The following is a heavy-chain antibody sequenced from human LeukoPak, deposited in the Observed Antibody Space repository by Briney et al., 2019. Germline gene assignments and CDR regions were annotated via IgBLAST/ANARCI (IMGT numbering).Heavy chain of an antibody. V-gene: IGHV4-59*01. Sequence: SETLSLTCTVSGDSISSYYWNWIRQPPGKGLEWIGYIYYSGSTNYNPSLQSRVTISVDTSKNQFSLKLTSVTAADTAVYYCARLQGSGWWSWGQGTLVTVSS. CDR3: ARLQGSGWWS. D-gene: IGHD6-19*01. CDR1: GDSISSYY. CDR2: IYYSGST. J-gene: IGHJ5*02.